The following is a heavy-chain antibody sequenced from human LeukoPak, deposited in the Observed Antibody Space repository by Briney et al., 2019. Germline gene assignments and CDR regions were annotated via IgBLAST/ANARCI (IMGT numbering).Heavy chain of an antibody. CDR2: IRYDGSNK. J-gene: IGHJ4*02. V-gene: IGHV3-30*02. CDR1: GFTFSSYG. CDR3: AKGLGYCSGGSCPDY. D-gene: IGHD2-15*01. Sequence: GALRLSCAASGFTFSSYGMHWVRQAPGKGLEWVAFIRYDGSNKYYADSVKGRFTISRDNSKNTLYLQMNSLRAEDTAVYYCAKGLGYCSGGSCPDYWGQGTLVTVSS.